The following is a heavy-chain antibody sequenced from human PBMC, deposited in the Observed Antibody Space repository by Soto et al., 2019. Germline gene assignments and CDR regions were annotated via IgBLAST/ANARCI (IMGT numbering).Heavy chain of an antibody. CDR1: GFTFSSYA. CDR2: ITGSGGTT. Sequence: GGSLRLSCAASGFTFSSYALNWVRQAPGKGLEWVSVITGSGGTTYYADSVKGRFTISRDNSKNTLFLQMNSLRAEDTAIYYCAKGTRTASSWYLYFDSWGQGTLVTVSS. D-gene: IGHD6-13*01. J-gene: IGHJ4*02. CDR3: AKGTRTASSWYLYFDS. V-gene: IGHV3-23*01.